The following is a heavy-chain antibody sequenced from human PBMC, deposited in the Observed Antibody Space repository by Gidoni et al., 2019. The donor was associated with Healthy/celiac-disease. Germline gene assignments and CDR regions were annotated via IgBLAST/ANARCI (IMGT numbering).Heavy chain of an antibody. CDR2: ISYDGSNK. CDR3: ARDSSGLFQQFDY. J-gene: IGHJ4*02. D-gene: IGHD6-19*01. CDR1: GFTFSNYA. Sequence: QVQLVESGGGVVQPGRSLRLSWAASGFTFSNYAMHWVRQAPGKGLEWVAVISYDGSNKYYADSVKGRFTISRDNSKNTLYLQMNSLRAEDTAVYYCARDSSGLFQQFDYWGQGTLVTVSS. V-gene: IGHV3-30-3*01.